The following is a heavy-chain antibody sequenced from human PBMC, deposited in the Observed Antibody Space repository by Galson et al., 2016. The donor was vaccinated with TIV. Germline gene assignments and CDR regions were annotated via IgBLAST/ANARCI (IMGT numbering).Heavy chain of an antibody. CDR3: ATDRNTAFDTYHQYYGMDV. V-gene: IGHV1-69*13. J-gene: IGHJ6*02. CDR1: GGTFSTSV. CDR2: INPLFGTA. Sequence: SVKVSCMASGGTFSTSVFNWLRQAPGQGLEWMGVINPLFGTANYAQTFQGRLTITADESTSSAHMELSSLRSEDTAVYFCATDRNTAFDTYHQYYGMDVWGQGTTVAVSS. D-gene: IGHD5-18*01.